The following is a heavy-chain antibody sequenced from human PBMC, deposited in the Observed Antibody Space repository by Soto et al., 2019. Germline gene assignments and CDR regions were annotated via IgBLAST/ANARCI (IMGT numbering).Heavy chain of an antibody. CDR3: ARGAYYDMQNYGSHMDV. J-gene: IGHJ6*02. CDR1: GYTFTSYD. V-gene: IGHV1-8*01. Sequence: QVQLVQSGAEVKKPGASVKVSCKASGYTFTSYDINWVRQATGQGLEWMGWMNPNSGNTGYAQKFQGRVTMTRTTSLSKANMELSSRRSEDTAVYYCARGAYYDMQNYGSHMDVWGQGTTVTASS. D-gene: IGHD3-9*01. CDR2: MNPNSGNT.